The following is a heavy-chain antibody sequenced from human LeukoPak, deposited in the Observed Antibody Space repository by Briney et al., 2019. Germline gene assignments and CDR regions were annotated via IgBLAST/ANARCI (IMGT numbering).Heavy chain of an antibody. CDR3: ARSPCDAGTCPNWLDS. D-gene: IGHD1-1*01. Sequence: PGGSLRLSCAASGLTVGTNYMTWVRQAPGKGLEWVSVIYGAGTTHYADSVRGRFTISRDNSKNTLYLLMNSLINEDTAVYYCARSPCDAGTCPNWLDSWGQGTPVTVSS. J-gene: IGHJ5*01. V-gene: IGHV3-66*02. CDR1: GLTVGTNY. CDR2: IYGAGTT.